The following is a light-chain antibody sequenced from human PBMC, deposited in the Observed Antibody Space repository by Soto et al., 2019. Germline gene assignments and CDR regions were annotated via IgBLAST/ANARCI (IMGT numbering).Light chain of an antibody. J-gene: IGKJ1*01. CDR1: QSVSSSY. V-gene: IGKV3-20*01. CDR3: QQYGNSRGT. CDR2: GAS. Sequence: EIVLTQSPGTLSLSPCDRATLSCRASQSVSSSYLAWYQQKPGQAPRLLIYGASSRATGIPDRFSGSGSGTDFTLTISGLEPEDFAVYYCQQYGNSRGTFGQGTKVDI.